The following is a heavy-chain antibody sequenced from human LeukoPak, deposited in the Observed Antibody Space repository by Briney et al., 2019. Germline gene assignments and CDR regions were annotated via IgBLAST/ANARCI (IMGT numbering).Heavy chain of an antibody. CDR1: GYTFTSYY. V-gene: IGHV1-46*01. Sequence: GASVKVSCKASGYTFTSYYMHWVRQAPGQVLEWMGIINPSGGSTSYAQKFQGRVTMTRDTSTSTVYMELSSLRSEDTAVYYCTRAKTYYYGSGSYSLDYWGQGTLVTVSS. D-gene: IGHD3-10*01. J-gene: IGHJ4*02. CDR3: TRAKTYYYGSGSYSLDY. CDR2: INPSGGST.